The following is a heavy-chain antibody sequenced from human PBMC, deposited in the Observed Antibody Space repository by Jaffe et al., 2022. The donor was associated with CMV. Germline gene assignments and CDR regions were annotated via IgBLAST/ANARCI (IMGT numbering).Heavy chain of an antibody. V-gene: IGHV4-39*01. Sequence: QVQLQESGPGLMKPSETLSLTCTVSGDSISGSKYYWGWIRQSPKKGLEWIASIYYSGNAYYNPSLKSRVTMYVDTSKNQISLKLTSVTAADTAIYYCGRLGVKDFWTGYYVDSWGQGTLVTVSS. CDR2: IYYSGNA. D-gene: IGHD3-3*01. CDR3: GRLGVKDFWTGYYVDS. CDR1: GDSISGSKYY. J-gene: IGHJ5*01.